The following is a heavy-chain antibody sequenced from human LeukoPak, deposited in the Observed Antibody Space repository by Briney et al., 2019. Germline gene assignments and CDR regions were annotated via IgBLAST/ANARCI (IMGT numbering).Heavy chain of an antibody. J-gene: IGHJ6*03. CDR1: GYTFTGYY. CDR3: ARDPAYSSSSGTAGTSPYYYYYYMDV. Sequence: ASVKVSCKASGYTFTGYYMHWVRQAPGQGLEWMGWINPNSGGTNYAQKFQGRVTMTRDTSISTAYMELSRLRSDDTAVYYCARDPAYSSSSGTAGTSPYYYYYYMDVWGKGTTVTVSS. D-gene: IGHD6-6*01. V-gene: IGHV1-2*02. CDR2: INPNSGGT.